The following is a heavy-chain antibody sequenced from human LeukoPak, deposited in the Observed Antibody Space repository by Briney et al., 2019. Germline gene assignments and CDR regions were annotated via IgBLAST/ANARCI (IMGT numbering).Heavy chain of an antibody. CDR2: IYYSGST. J-gene: IGHJ4*02. V-gene: IGHV4-39*01. CDR1: GGSISSSSYY. D-gene: IGHD3-10*01. Sequence: SETLSLTCTVSGGSISSSSYYWGWIRQPPGKGLEWIGSIYYSGSTHYNPSLKSRVTISVDTSKNQFSLKLSSVTAADTAVYYCARHSRDWNYYGSGSYYTDYWGQGTLVTVSS. CDR3: ARHSRDWNYYGSGSYYTDY.